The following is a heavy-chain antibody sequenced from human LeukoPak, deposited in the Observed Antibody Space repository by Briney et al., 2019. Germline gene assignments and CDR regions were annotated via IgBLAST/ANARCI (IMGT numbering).Heavy chain of an antibody. Sequence: PSGTLSLTCAVYGGSFSGYYWSWIRQPPGKGLEWIGEINHSGSTNYNPSLKGRVTISIDTSKNQFSLKLSSVTAADTAVYYCARGRGDDFWSGYYSRWFDPWGQGTLVTVSS. J-gene: IGHJ5*02. CDR1: GGSFSGYY. V-gene: IGHV4-34*01. D-gene: IGHD3-3*01. CDR2: INHSGST. CDR3: ARGRGDDFWSGYYSRWFDP.